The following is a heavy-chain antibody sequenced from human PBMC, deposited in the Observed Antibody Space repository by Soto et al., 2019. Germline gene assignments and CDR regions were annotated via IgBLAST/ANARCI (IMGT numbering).Heavy chain of an antibody. CDR2: ITGDGSDA. CDR3: ARATMTTAVDY. J-gene: IGHJ4*02. V-gene: IGHV3-74*01. CDR1: GFTFSSYW. D-gene: IGHD4-17*01. Sequence: VQLVESGGGLVQPGGWLRLCCAASGFTFSSYWMHWVRQAQGKGLVWVSRITGDGSDASSADSVKGRFAISRDNAKNTLYLQMNSLRAEDTAVYYCARATMTTAVDYWGQGTLVTVSS.